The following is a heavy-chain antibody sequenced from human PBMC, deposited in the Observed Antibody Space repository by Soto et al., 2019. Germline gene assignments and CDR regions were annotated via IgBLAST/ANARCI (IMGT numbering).Heavy chain of an antibody. J-gene: IGHJ3*02. Sequence: QVQLQQWGAGLLKPSETLSLTCAVYGGSFSGYYWSWIRQPPGKGLEWIGEINHSGSTNYNPSLNIRVTLSVDTSKNQFSVKLSSVAAADTAVYYCARTLAAAFHGFDIWGQGTMVTVSS. CDR3: ARTLAAAFHGFDI. CDR1: GGSFSGYY. CDR2: INHSGST. V-gene: IGHV4-34*01. D-gene: IGHD6-13*01.